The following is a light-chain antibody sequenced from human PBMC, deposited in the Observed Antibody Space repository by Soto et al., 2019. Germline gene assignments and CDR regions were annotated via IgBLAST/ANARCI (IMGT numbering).Light chain of an antibody. J-gene: IGKJ1*01. Sequence: DIVLTQTPGTLSLSPGDRATLSCRASQRVGSNYLAWYQQKSGQPPRLLIHGASTRAPGIPARFSGSGSGTEFTLTISSLQSEDFTVYSCLQYHNLWAFGQGTKVDIK. CDR3: LQYHNLWA. V-gene: IGKV3-15*01. CDR1: QRVGSN. CDR2: GAS.